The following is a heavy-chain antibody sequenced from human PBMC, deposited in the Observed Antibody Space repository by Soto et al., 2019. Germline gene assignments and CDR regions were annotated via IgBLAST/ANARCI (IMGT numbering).Heavy chain of an antibody. CDR2: IYHSGRT. D-gene: IGHD1-20*01. CDR1: GGSMSNGYYY. J-gene: IGHJ4*02. V-gene: IGHV4-31*03. CDR3: ARWVEVSLDYFDS. Sequence: QVQLQESGPGLVKPSQTLSLTCTVSGGSMSNGYYYWSWVRQNPGKGLEWTGHIYHSGRTYYNPSLKSRVGILVDTSKNQFSLNLNSVTAADTAVYYCARWVEVSLDYFDSWGQGTPVTVSS.